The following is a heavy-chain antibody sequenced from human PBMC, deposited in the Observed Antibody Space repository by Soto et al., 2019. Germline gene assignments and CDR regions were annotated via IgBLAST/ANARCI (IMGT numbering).Heavy chain of an antibody. Sequence: PGGSLRLSCAASGFTISTYDMHLVRQVTGKGLEWVSGIAAAGDIFYFGSVKGRFTISRENAKNSLYLQMNSLRSDDTAVYYCARGAWPYYFDYWGQGTQVTVSS. J-gene: IGHJ4*02. CDR1: GFTISTYD. CDR3: ARGAWPYYFDY. V-gene: IGHV3-13*01. CDR2: IAAAGDI.